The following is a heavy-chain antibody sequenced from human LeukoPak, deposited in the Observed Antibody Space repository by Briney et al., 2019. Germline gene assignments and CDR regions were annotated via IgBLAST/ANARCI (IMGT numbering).Heavy chain of an antibody. V-gene: IGHV3-48*03. CDR1: GFTFSSYE. Sequence: VGSLRLSCAASGFTFSSYEMNWVRQAPGKGLEWVSYISSSGSTTYYADSVKGRFTISRDNAKNSLNLQMNSLRAEDTAVYYCARHGDYWGQGTLVTVSS. CDR2: ISSSGSTT. CDR3: ARHGDY. J-gene: IGHJ4*02.